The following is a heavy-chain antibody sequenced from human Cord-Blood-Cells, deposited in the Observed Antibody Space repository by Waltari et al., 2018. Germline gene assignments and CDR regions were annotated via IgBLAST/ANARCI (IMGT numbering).Heavy chain of an antibody. CDR1: GFTFSSYG. D-gene: IGHD3-3*01. CDR3: ARVRDFAFDI. Sequence: QVQLVESGGGVVQPGRSLRLSCAASGFTFSSYGMHWVRQVPGKGLEWVAVIWYDGSNKYYADSVKGRFTISRDNSKNTLYLQMNSLRAEDTAVYYCARVRDFAFDIWGQGTMVTVSS. V-gene: IGHV3-33*01. J-gene: IGHJ3*02. CDR2: IWYDGSNK.